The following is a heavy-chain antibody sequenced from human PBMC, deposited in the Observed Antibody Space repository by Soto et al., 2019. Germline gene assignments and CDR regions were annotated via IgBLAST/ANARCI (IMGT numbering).Heavy chain of an antibody. J-gene: IGHJ4*02. CDR1: GGTFSSYA. CDR2: IIPIFGTA. D-gene: IGHD3-22*01. Sequence: SVKVSCXXSGGTFSSYAISGGRQAPRQGLGWMGGIIPIFGTANYAQKFQGRVTITADESTSTAYMELSSLRSEDTAVYYCASHTTYYYDSSGYYPPFDYWGQGTLVTVSS. CDR3: ASHTTYYYDSSGYYPPFDY. V-gene: IGHV1-69*13.